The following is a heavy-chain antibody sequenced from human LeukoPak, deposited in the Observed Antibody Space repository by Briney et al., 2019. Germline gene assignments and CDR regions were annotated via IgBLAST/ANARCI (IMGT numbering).Heavy chain of an antibody. D-gene: IGHD3-16*02. Sequence: SETLSLTCTVSGGSISSGGYYWSWIRQHPGKGLEWIGYIYYGGSTYYNPSLKSRVTISVDTSKNQFSLKLSSVTAADTAVYYCARVTSDYVWGSYRPPSRWFDPWGQGTLVTVSS. V-gene: IGHV4-31*03. CDR1: GGSISSGGYY. CDR2: IYYGGST. J-gene: IGHJ5*02. CDR3: ARVTSDYVWGSYRPPSRWFDP.